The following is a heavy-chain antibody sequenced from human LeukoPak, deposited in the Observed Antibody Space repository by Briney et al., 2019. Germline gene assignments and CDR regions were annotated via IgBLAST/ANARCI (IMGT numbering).Heavy chain of an antibody. CDR1: GGSFSGYY. D-gene: IGHD6-13*01. J-gene: IGHJ4*02. CDR3: ARSSRDPLNSSSWYWRGYYFDY. Sequence: PSETLSLTRAVYGGSFSGYYWSWIRQPPGKGLEWIGEINHSGSTNYNPSLKSRVTISVDTSKNQFSLKLSSVTAADTAVYYCARSSRDPLNSSSWYWRGYYFDYWGQGTLVTVSS. V-gene: IGHV4-34*01. CDR2: INHSGST.